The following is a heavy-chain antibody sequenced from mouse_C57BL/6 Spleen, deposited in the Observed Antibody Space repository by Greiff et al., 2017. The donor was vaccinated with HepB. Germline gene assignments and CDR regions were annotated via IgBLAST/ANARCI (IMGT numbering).Heavy chain of an antibody. CDR3: AREGGYDYGFDY. J-gene: IGHJ2*01. CDR1: GYTFTSYW. CDR2: IHPNSGST. V-gene: IGHV1-64*01. Sequence: VQLQQPGAELVKPGASVKLSCKASGYTFTSYWMHWVKQRPGQGLEWIGMIHPNSGSTNYNEKFKSKATLTVDKSSSTAYMQLSSLTSEDSAVYYCAREGGYDYGFDYWGQGTTLTVSS. D-gene: IGHD2-4*01.